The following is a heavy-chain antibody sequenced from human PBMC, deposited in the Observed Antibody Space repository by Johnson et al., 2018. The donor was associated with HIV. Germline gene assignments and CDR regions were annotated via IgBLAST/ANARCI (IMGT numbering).Heavy chain of an antibody. CDR2: ISYDGSNK. D-gene: IGHD1-26*01. V-gene: IGHV3-30*14. CDR3: ARQFRSVGAPDAFDI. J-gene: IGHJ3*02. Sequence: QVQLVESGGGVVQPGRSLRLSCAASGFTFSSYAMHWVRQAPGKGLEWVAVISYDGSNKYYAGSVKGRFTISRDNSKNTVYLQMNNLRAEDTAVYYCARQFRSVGAPDAFDIWGQGTMVTVSS. CDR1: GFTFSSYA.